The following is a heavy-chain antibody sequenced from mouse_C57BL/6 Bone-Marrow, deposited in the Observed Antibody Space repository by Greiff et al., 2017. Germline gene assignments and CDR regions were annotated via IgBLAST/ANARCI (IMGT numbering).Heavy chain of an antibody. CDR3: ARKTTVVAYYFDY. CDR1: GYTFTSYW. J-gene: IGHJ2*01. Sequence: QVQLQQPGTELVKPGASVKLSCKASGYTFTSYWMHWVKQRPGQGLEWIGNLNPSTGGTNYNEKFKSKATLTVDKSSSTAYMQLSSLTSEDSAVDYCARKTTVVAYYFDYWGQGTTLTVAS. V-gene: IGHV1-53*01. D-gene: IGHD1-1*01. CDR2: LNPSTGGT.